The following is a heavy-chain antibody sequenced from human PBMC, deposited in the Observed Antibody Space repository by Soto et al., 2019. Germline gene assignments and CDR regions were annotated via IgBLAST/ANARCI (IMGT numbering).Heavy chain of an antibody. D-gene: IGHD1-1*01. CDR2: LNGGTGQT. CDR1: GYTFSTYA. Sequence: ASVKVSCKASGYTFSTYAIHWVRQAPGQSLEWMGWLNGGTGQTRYSQRFQDRVTITRDTSASTAYMEVSSLRPEDTAVYYCARGKGMEENYYYYGMDIWGQGATVTVSS. CDR3: ARGKGMEENYYYYGMDI. V-gene: IGHV1-3*01. J-gene: IGHJ6*02.